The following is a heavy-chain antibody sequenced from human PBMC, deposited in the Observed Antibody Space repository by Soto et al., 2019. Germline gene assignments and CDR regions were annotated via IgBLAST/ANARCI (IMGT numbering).Heavy chain of an antibody. CDR1: GFTFSSYA. CDR2: VSAGGDMT. D-gene: IGHD3-10*01. CDR3: ARGNRGGSGSPASYYYSGLYV. J-gene: IGHJ6*02. Sequence: DVQLLESGGHLVQPGGSLRLSCAASGFTFSSYAMSWVRQAPGKGLEWVSSVSAGGDMTYYSDSVKGRFTISRDNSNNALFLPMNSLRIEDTALYSCARGNRGGSGSPASYYYSGLYVWGPGTTVTVS. V-gene: IGHV3-23*01.